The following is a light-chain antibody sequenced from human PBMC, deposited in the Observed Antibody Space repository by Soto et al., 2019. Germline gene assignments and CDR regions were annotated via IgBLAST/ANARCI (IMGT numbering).Light chain of an antibody. V-gene: IGKV3-20*01. CDR2: GAS. Sequence: EIVLTQSPGTLSLSPGERVTLSCRASQSVSSSSLAWYQQKPGQAPRLLIYGASSRATGIPDRFSGSGSGTDFILTISRLEPEDFAVYYCQQYGSSPLSTFGPGTKVDIK. CDR3: QQYGSSPLST. J-gene: IGKJ3*01. CDR1: QSVSSSS.